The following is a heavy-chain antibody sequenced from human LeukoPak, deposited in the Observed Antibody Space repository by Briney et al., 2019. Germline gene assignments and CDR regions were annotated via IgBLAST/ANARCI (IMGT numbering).Heavy chain of an antibody. V-gene: IGHV4-34*01. J-gene: IGHJ6*02. CDR1: GGSFSGYY. Sequence: SETLSLTCAVYGGSFSGYYWSWIRQPPGKGLEWIGEINHSGSTNYNPSLKSRVTISVDTSKNQFSLKLSSVTAADTAVYYCARGFDIVVVPAATRGRIFYGMDVWGQGTTVTVSS. CDR2: INHSGST. D-gene: IGHD2-2*01. CDR3: ARGFDIVVVPAATRGRIFYGMDV.